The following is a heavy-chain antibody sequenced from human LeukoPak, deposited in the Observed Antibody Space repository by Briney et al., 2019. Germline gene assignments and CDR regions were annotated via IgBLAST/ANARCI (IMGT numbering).Heavy chain of an antibody. CDR1: GYTFTSYG. Sequence: ASVKVSCKASGYTFTSYGISWVRQAPGQGLEWMGWISAYNGNTNYAQKLQGRVTMTTDTSTSTAYMELRSLRSDDTAVYYCARYCSGGSCYSVDSAFDYWGQGTLVTVSS. CDR2: ISAYNGNT. J-gene: IGHJ4*02. CDR3: ARYCSGGSCYSVDSAFDY. V-gene: IGHV1-18*01. D-gene: IGHD2-15*01.